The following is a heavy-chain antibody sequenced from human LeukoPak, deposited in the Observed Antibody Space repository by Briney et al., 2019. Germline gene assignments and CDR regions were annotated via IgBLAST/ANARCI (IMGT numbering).Heavy chain of an antibody. CDR1: GLGFGSFW. CDR2: INQDGREK. D-gene: IGHD2-21*01. CDR3: ARSPSLGDPIDY. Sequence: TGGSLRLSCAASGLGFGSFWMSWVRQAPGKGLEWVANINQDGREKDYVDSVKGRFTISRDNAKNSLYLQMNSLRAEDTAVYYCARSPSLGDPIDYWGQGTLVTVSS. J-gene: IGHJ4*02. V-gene: IGHV3-7*02.